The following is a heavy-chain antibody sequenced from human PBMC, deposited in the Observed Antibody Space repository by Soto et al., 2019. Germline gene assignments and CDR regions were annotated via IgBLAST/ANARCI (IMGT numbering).Heavy chain of an antibody. CDR1: GFTFSNYW. Sequence: GGSLRLSCAASGFTFSNYWMHWVRQAPGKGLVWVTRVDNGGGSTIYADSVKGRFTIFRDNAKNTLHLQMNSLRVEDTAVYYCARDQPHNWFDPWGKGTLVTVSS. V-gene: IGHV3-74*01. J-gene: IGHJ5*02. CDR2: VDNGGGST. CDR3: ARDQPHNWFDP.